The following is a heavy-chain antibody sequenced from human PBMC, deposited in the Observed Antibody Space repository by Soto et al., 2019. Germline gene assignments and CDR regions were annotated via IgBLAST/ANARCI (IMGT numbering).Heavy chain of an antibody. CDR3: ARGHNWGGSAFDI. CDR1: GDSMYTFY. CDR2: IYYTGST. J-gene: IGHJ3*02. D-gene: IGHD3-16*01. V-gene: IGHV4-59*01. Sequence: PSETLSLTCTVSGDSMYTFYWGWIRQPPGKGLEWIGNIYYTGSTNYNPSLRNRVTMSTDTAKNQFSLRLRSVTAADTAVYYCARGHNWGGSAFDIWGQGTMVAVSS.